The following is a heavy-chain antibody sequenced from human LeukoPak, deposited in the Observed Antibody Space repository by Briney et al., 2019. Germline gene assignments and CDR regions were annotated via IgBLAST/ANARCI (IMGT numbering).Heavy chain of an antibody. J-gene: IGHJ4*02. CDR1: GFTFDDYA. CDR3: AKASSIRLEFDY. Sequence: GGSLRLSCAAYGFTFDDYAMHWVRQAPGKGLEWVSLITWDADSTYYADSVKGRFTISRDNSKNSLYLQMNSLRAEDTALYYCAKASSIRLEFDYWGEGTLVTVSS. D-gene: IGHD6-13*01. CDR2: ITWDADST. V-gene: IGHV3-43D*03.